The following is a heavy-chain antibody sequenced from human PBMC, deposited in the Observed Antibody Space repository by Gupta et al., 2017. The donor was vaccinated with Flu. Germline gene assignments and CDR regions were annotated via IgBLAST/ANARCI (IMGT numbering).Heavy chain of an antibody. Sequence: RLSCAASGFTFSSYGMHWVRQAPGKGLEWVAVISYDGGNKYYADSVKGRFTISRDNSKNTLYLQMNSLRAEDTAVYYCAKDYNIVVVTATERRDYYFDYWGQGTLVTVSS. CDR1: GFTFSSYG. V-gene: IGHV3-30*18. CDR2: ISYDGGNK. D-gene: IGHD2-21*02. CDR3: AKDYNIVVVTATERRDYYFDY. J-gene: IGHJ4*02.